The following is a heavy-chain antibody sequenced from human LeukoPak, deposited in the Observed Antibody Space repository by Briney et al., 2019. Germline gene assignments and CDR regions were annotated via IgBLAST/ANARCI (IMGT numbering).Heavy chain of an antibody. Sequence: GGSLRLSCAASGFTITNSWMAWVRQAPGKGLEWVANIKQDGSTKHYADSLKGRFTISRDNPKNSLYLQMNSLRADGTAVYYCARDTDGSLDYWGQGILVTVAS. CDR1: GFTITNSW. CDR2: IKQDGSTK. V-gene: IGHV3-7*01. CDR3: ARDTDGSLDY. J-gene: IGHJ4*02. D-gene: IGHD1-26*01.